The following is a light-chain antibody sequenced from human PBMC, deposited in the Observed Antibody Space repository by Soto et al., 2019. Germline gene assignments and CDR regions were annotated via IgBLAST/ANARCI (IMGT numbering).Light chain of an antibody. Sequence: EIVLTQSPGTLSLSPGERATLSCRASQSVSSAYLAWYQHKPGQPPTLLIYAAYSRVTGIPDRFSGSGSGTDFTLTISRLEPEDFAVYYCQQYGSSSTWTFGQGNKVEIK. CDR3: QQYGSSSTWT. CDR1: QSVSSAY. CDR2: AAY. J-gene: IGKJ1*01. V-gene: IGKV3-20*01.